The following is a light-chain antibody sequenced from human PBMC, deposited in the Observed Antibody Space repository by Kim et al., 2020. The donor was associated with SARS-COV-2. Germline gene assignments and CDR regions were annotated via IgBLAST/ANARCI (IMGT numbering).Light chain of an antibody. J-gene: IGLJ1*01. Sequence: VSVSPGQTASINCSGVELAGKYTSRYQQKPGQSPVLVIYHDTKRPSGIPERFSGSSSGDTATLTISETQAIDEADYYCQTWDTTYVFGTGTKVTVL. CDR1: ELAGKY. V-gene: IGLV3-1*01. CDR3: QTWDTTYV. CDR2: HDT.